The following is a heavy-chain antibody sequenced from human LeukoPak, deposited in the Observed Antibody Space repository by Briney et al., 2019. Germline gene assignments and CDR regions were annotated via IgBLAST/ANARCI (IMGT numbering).Heavy chain of an antibody. CDR1: GFTFRSYA. V-gene: IGHV3-23*01. D-gene: IGHD5-12*01. CDR3: AKGGRNDAFDI. CDR2: ISGGGGST. Sequence: GGSLRLSCAVSGFTFRSYAMTWVRQAPGKGLEWVSAISGGGGSTYYADSVKGRFTISRDNSQNTIYLQMNSLRAEDTAVYYCAKGGRNDAFDIWGQGTMVTVSS. J-gene: IGHJ3*02.